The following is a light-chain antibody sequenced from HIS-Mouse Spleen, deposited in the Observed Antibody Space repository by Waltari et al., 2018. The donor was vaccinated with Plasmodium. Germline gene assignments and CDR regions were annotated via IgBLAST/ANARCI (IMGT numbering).Light chain of an antibody. CDR2: EVS. CDR1: SSDVGGYNY. CDR3: SSYAGSNNLV. Sequence: QSALTQPPSASGSPGQSVTISCTGTSSDVGGYNYVSWYQQHPGKAPKLMIYEVSKRPSGVPDRFSCSKSGNTASLTGSGLQAEDEAEYYCSSYAGSNNLVFGGGTKLTVL. J-gene: IGLJ2*01. V-gene: IGLV2-8*01.